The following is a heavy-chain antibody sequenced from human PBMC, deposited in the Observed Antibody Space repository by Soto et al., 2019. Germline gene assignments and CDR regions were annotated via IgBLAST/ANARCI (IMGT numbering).Heavy chain of an antibody. CDR2: IYPDDSDI. Sequence: PGESLKISCQGSGYSFTNYWIGWVRQMPGKGLEWMGIIYPDDSDIRYNPSFHGQVTISADKSITTAYLQLSSLKAPDTAIYYCARGLSGGLAAFDIWGQGTMVTVSS. CDR3: ARGLSGGLAAFDI. V-gene: IGHV5-51*01. J-gene: IGHJ3*02. CDR1: GYSFTNYW. D-gene: IGHD2-15*01.